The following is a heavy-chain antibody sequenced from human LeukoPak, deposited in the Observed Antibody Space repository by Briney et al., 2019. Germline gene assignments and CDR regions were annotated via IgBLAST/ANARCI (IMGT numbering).Heavy chain of an antibody. J-gene: IGHJ4*02. V-gene: IGHV3-48*03. D-gene: IGHD6-19*01. CDR2: ITSSGSTT. CDR1: GFTFSSYE. Sequence: PGGSLRLSCAASGFTFSSYEMKWVRQAPGKGLEWVSYITSSGSTTYYADSVKGRFTISRDNTKNTVYLQMNSLRAEDTVVYYCARRVAGFMADWGQGTLVTVSS. CDR3: ARRVAGFMAD.